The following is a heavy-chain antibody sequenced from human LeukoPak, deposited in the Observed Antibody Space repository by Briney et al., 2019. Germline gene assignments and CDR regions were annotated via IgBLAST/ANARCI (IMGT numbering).Heavy chain of an antibody. CDR3: ARTRGSFPPGFDI. CDR2: IHTSTGNP. D-gene: IGHD1-26*01. Sequence: GASVKVSCKASGYTFTSYDINWVRQATGQGLEWMGWIHTSTGNPTYAQGFTGRFVFSLDTSVSTAYLQISSLKAEDTAVYYCARTRGSFPPGFDIWGQGTMVTVSS. J-gene: IGHJ3*02. V-gene: IGHV7-4-1*02. CDR1: GYTFTSYD.